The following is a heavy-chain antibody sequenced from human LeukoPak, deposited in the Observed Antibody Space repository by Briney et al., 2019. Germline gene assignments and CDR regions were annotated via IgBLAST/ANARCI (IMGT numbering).Heavy chain of an antibody. CDR2: ISSSSST. D-gene: IGHD3-22*01. V-gene: IGHV3-48*01. CDR1: GFTFSSYS. Sequence: GGSLRLSCAASGFTFSSYSMNWIRQAPGKGLEWVSHISSSSSTYYADSVKGRFTISRDNAKNSLYLQMSSLRAEDTAVYYCARDGYYYDSSGYLYYFDYWGQGTLVTVSS. CDR3: ARDGYYYDSSGYLYYFDY. J-gene: IGHJ4*02.